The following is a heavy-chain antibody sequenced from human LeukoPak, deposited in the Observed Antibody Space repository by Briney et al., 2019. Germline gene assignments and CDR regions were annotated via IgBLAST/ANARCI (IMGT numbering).Heavy chain of an antibody. J-gene: IGHJ4*02. CDR2: IYHSGST. V-gene: IGHV4-4*02. D-gene: IGHD2-21*02. CDR1: GGSISSSNW. CDR3: ARDQATSAYCGGDCYSGFDY. Sequence: SETLSLTCAVSGGSISSSNWWSWVRQPPGKGLEWIGEIYHSGSTNYNPSLKSRVTISVDKSKNQFSLKLSSVTAADTAVYYCARDQATSAYCGGDCYSGFDYWGQGTLVTVSS.